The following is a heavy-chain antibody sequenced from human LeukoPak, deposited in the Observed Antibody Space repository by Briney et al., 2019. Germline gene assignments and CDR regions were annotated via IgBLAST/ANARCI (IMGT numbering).Heavy chain of an antibody. V-gene: IGHV3-23*01. D-gene: IGHD6-6*01. CDR1: GFTFSSFG. CDR3: AKRVPYSSSSVYFDK. Sequence: GGSLRLSCIASGFTFSSFGMNWVRQAPAKGLEWVSAISDDGRSTYYADSVKGRFTISRDNSKNTLYLQVNSLRTDDTAVYYCAKRVPYSSSSVYFDKWGQGTPVTVSS. CDR2: ISDDGRST. J-gene: IGHJ4*02.